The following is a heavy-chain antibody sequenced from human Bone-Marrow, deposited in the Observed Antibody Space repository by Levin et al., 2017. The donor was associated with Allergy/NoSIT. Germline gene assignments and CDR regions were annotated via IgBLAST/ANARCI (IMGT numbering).Heavy chain of an antibody. Sequence: SLTLSFSSSFLIFTDYGMHWVRQAPDSGLEWVALITSDGGNQFYADSVKGRFIISRDNSRNILYLQLNSLRPEDTAVYYCASRGSFDHWGQGTLVTVSS. CDR2: ITSDGGNQ. CDR1: FLIFTDYG. J-gene: IGHJ4*02. V-gene: IGHV3-30*03. CDR3: ASRGSFDH. D-gene: IGHD3-10*01.